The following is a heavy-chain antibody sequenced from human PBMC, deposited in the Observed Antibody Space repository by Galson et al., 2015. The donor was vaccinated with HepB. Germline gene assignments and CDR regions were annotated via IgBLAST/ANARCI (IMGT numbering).Heavy chain of an antibody. V-gene: IGHV3-30*04. D-gene: IGHD5-12*01. CDR2: ISYDGSNK. CDR1: GFTFSSYA. CDR3: ARVASDKVATYYYYGMDV. J-gene: IGHJ6*02. Sequence: SLRLSCAASGFTFSSYAMHWVRQAPGKGLEWVAIISYDGSNKYHADSVKGRFTISRDNSKNTLYLQMNSLRAEDTAVYYCARVASDKVATYYYYGMDVWGQGTTVTVS.